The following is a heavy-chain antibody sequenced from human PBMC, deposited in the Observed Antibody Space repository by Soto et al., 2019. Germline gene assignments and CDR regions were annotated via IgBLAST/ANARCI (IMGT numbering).Heavy chain of an antibody. CDR3: ARGAAAGTPDY. V-gene: IGHV3-11*06. CDR2: ISSSSSYT. D-gene: IGHD6-13*01. Sequence: GSLRLSCAASGFSFSDYYMSWIRQAPGKGLEWVSYISSSSSYTNYADSVKGRFTISRDNAKNSLYLQMNSLRAEDTAVYYCARGAAAGTPDYWGQGTLVTVSS. J-gene: IGHJ4*02. CDR1: GFSFSDYY.